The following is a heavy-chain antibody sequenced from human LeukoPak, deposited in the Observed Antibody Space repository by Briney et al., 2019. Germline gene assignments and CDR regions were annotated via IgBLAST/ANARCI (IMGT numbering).Heavy chain of an antibody. D-gene: IGHD5/OR15-5a*01. CDR1: GFTFSSFW. V-gene: IGHV3-74*03. CDR2: VHKDGIST. Sequence: GGSLRLSCAASGFTFSSFWMHWVRQAPGKGLVWVSHVHKDGISTTYTDSVKGRFTISRDNAKNTVDLQMNSLRAEDTAVYYCARDSTGMDVWGQGTTVTVSS. J-gene: IGHJ6*02. CDR3: ARDSTGMDV.